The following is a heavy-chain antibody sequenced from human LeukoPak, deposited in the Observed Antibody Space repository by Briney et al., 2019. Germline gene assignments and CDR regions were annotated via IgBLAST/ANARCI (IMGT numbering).Heavy chain of an antibody. J-gene: IGHJ4*02. D-gene: IGHD5-18*01. V-gene: IGHV5-51*01. CDR1: GYNFTSYW. Sequence: GESLKISCKGSGYNFTSYWIGWVRQMPGKGLEWMGIIYPGDSDTRYSPYFQGQVNISADKPISTAYLQWSSLKASDTAMYYCARHGTGNTAMEANDYWGQGTLVTVSS. CDR2: IYPGDSDT. CDR3: ARHGTGNTAMEANDY.